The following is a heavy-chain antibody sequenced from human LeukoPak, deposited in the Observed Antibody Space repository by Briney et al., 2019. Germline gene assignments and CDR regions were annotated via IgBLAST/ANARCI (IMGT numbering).Heavy chain of an antibody. CDR3: ARDKALPWYSRGGWFDP. CDR2: INPSGGST. V-gene: IGHV1-46*01. J-gene: IGHJ5*02. CDR1: GYTFTSYY. Sequence: GASVKVSCKASGYTFTSYYMHWLQQAPGQGLEWMGIINPSGGSTSYAQKFQGRVTMTRDMSTSTVYMELSSLRSEDTAVYYCARDKALPWYSRGGWFDPWGQGTLVTVSS. D-gene: IGHD2-15*01.